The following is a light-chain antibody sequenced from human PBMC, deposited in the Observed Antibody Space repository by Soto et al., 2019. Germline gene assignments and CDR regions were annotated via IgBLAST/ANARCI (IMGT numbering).Light chain of an antibody. V-gene: IGLV4-69*01. Sequence: QPVLTQSPSASASLGASVKLTCTLSSGHSRYAIAWHQQQPEKGPRYLMKLNIDGSHYKGDGIPDRFSGSSSGAERYLTISSLQSEDEGDYYCQTWDTGIRVFGGGTKLTVL. CDR2: LNIDGSH. CDR3: QTWDTGIRV. J-gene: IGLJ2*01. CDR1: SGHSRYA.